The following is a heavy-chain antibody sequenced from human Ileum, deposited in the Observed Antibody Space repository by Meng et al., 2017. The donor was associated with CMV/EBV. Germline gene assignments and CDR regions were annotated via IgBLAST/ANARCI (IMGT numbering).Heavy chain of an antibody. CDR3: AQTGPVRDYFQS. D-gene: IGHD1-1*01. CDR1: GFSLTRGGMG. Sequence: IPFNVPYLTLLNTTHIVTRTCPSTGFSLTRGGMGVCWIRQPPGKALECLALIYWDEDKRYSPSLNNRLTITKDASKNQVVLSMTSMGPVDTATYYCAQTGPVRDYFQSWGQGTLVTVSS. V-gene: IGHV2-5*02. CDR2: IYWDEDK. J-gene: IGHJ4*02.